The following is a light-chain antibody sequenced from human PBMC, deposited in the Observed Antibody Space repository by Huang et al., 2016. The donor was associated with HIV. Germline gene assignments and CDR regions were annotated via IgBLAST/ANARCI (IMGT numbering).Light chain of an antibody. V-gene: IGKV4-1*01. CDR1: KNLLYSSNNKNY. CDR3: QQYYSSLWT. CDR2: WAS. J-gene: IGKJ1*01. Sequence: DIVMTHSPDSLTVSLGERATLHCKSSKNLLYSSNNKNYLNWYQHKPGQPPKRLIYWASDRESGVPDRFSGSGSGTNFTLNINSLQAEDVAVYYCQQYYSSLWTFGQGTKVEIK.